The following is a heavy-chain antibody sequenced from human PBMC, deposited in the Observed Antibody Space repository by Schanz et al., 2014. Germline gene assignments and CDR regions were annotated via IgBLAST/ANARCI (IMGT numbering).Heavy chain of an antibody. D-gene: IGHD3-22*01. CDR3: VRDERISSGVWFDP. V-gene: IGHV3-23*04. J-gene: IGHJ5*02. CDR2: ISASGGST. CDR1: GFSFSSYS. Sequence: EVQLVESGGGLVQPGESLRLSCAVSGFSFSSYSMSWVRQPPGKGLEWVSAISASGGSTYYADSVKGRFTISRDNSKNTLYVQLNSLRAEDTAVYYCVRDERISSGVWFDPWGQGTLVTVSS.